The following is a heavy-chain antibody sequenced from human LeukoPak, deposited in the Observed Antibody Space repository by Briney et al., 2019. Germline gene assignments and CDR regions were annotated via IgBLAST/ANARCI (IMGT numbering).Heavy chain of an antibody. D-gene: IGHD2-21*02. CDR2: IIPIFGTA. CDR1: GGTFSSYA. J-gene: IGHJ3*02. Sequence: GASVKVSCKASGGTFSSYAISWVRQAPGQGLEWMGGIIPIFGTANYAQKFQGRVTITADKSTSTAYMELSSLRSEDTAVYYCASSAGIVVVTAIKGAFDIWGQGTMVTVSS. V-gene: IGHV1-69*06. CDR3: ASSAGIVVVTAIKGAFDI.